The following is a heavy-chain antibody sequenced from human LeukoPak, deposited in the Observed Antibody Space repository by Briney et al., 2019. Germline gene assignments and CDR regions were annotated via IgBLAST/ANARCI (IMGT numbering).Heavy chain of an antibody. CDR3: ARVSWGYGHTAFDY. Sequence: SETLSLTCTVSGYSISSGYYWGWIRQPPGKGLEWIGSIYHSGSTYYNPSLKSRVTISVDTSKNQFSLKLSSVTAADTAVYYCARVSWGYGHTAFDYWGQGTLVTVSS. V-gene: IGHV4-38-2*02. D-gene: IGHD5-18*01. CDR2: IYHSGST. CDR1: GYSISSGYY. J-gene: IGHJ4*02.